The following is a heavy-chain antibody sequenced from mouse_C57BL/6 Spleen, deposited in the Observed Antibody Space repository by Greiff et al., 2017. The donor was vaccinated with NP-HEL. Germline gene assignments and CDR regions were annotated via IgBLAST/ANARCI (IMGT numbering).Heavy chain of an antibody. CDR2: IWSGGST. J-gene: IGHJ4*01. Sequence: VMLVESGPGLVAPSQCLSITCTVSGFSFTSYGVHWVRQPPGKGLEWLAVIWSGGSTTYYSALISSLCISKDNSKRQNFLKMNSRQTDDTAMYYCAIHLDVRRDYYAMDYWGQGTSVTVSS. CDR3: AIHLDVRRDYYAMDY. D-gene: IGHD2-14*01. V-gene: IGHV2-6*02. CDR1: GFSFTSYG.